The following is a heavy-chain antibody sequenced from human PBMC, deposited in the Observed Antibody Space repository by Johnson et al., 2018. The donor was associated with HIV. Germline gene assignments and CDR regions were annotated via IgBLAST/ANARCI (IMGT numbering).Heavy chain of an antibody. CDR3: AKGRWEATTYDDAFDI. CDR2: IRFDGSNK. V-gene: IGHV3-30*02. Sequence: QMQLVESGGGVVQPGGSLRLSCAASGFTFSSYGMHWVRQAPGKGLEWVAFIRFDGSNKYYVDSVKGRFTISRDNSKNTLYLQMNSLRAEDTAVYYCAKGRWEATTYDDAFDIWGQGTMVTVSS. J-gene: IGHJ3*02. D-gene: IGHD1-26*01. CDR1: GFTFSSYG.